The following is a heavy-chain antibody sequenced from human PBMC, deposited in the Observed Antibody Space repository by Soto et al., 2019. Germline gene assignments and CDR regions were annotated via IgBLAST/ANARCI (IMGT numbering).Heavy chain of an antibody. CDR2: VSKSDYT. Sequence: PGGSLRLSCTVSGFAFNNYGINWVRQAPGKGLEWVSSVSKSDYTYYSDSVKGRFTISRDNAKNSVSLQMNSLRPEDTAVYYCAREDSIIIPAVSDFWGQGTLVTVSS. CDR1: GFAFNNYG. V-gene: IGHV3-21*01. J-gene: IGHJ4*02. CDR3: AREDSIIIPAVSDF. D-gene: IGHD2-2*01.